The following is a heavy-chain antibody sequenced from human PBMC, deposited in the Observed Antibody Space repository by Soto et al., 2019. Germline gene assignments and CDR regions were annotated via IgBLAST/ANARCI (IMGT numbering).Heavy chain of an antibody. V-gene: IGHV3-53*01. J-gene: IGHJ1*01. D-gene: IGHD1-26*01. Sequence: EVQLVESGGGLIQPGGSLRLSCAASGFTVSSNYMSWVRQAPGKGLEWVSVIYSGGSTYYADSVKGRFTISRDNSKTTLYLQMNSLRAEDTAVYYCARGPSGSYYGYFQHWGQGTLVTVSS. CDR1: GFTVSSNY. CDR2: IYSGGST. CDR3: ARGPSGSYYGYFQH.